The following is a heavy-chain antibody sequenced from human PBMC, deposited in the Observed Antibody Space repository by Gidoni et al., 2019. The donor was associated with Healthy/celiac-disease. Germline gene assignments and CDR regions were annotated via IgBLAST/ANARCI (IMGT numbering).Heavy chain of an antibody. D-gene: IGHD4-17*01. J-gene: IGHJ4*02. CDR3: ARGPYGDFDY. CDR2: IYYSGST. CDR1: GGSISRGGYF. V-gene: IGHV4-31*03. Sequence: QVQLQESGPGLVKPSQTLSLTCTVSGGSISRGGYFWSWIRRHPGKGLAWIGYIYYSGSTYYNPSLKSRVTISVDTSKNQFSLKLSSVTAADTAVYYCARGPYGDFDYWGQGTLVTVSS.